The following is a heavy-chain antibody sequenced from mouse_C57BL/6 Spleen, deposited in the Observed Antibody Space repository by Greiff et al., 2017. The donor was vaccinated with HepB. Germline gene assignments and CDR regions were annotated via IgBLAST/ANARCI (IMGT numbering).Heavy chain of an antibody. V-gene: IGHV1-81*01. CDR1: GYTFTSYG. J-gene: IGHJ2*01. CDR3: ARSGDYYGSPHFDY. D-gene: IGHD1-1*01. CDR2: IYPRSGNT. Sequence: VQLQQSGAELARPGASVKLSCKASGYTFTSYGISWVKQRTGQGLEWIGEIYPRSGNTYYNEKFKGKATLTADKSSSTAYMELRSLTSEDSAVYFCARSGDYYGSPHFDYWGQGTTLTVSS.